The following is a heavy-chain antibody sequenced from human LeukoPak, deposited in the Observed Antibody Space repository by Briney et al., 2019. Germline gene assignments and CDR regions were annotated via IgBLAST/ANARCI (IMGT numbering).Heavy chain of an antibody. D-gene: IGHD6-19*01. Sequence: ASVKVSCKASGYSFSGYFIHWVRQAPGQGLEWMGRINPNNRDTIYAQKFQGRVTMTRDTSISTAYMELSRLRSDDTAVYYSARVSMAVAGLLDYWGQGTLLTVSS. CDR1: GYSFSGYF. CDR2: INPNNRDT. CDR3: ARVSMAVAGLLDY. V-gene: IGHV1-2*06. J-gene: IGHJ4*02.